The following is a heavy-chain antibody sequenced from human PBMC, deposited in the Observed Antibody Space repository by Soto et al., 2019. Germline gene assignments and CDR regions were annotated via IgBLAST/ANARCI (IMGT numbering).Heavy chain of an antibody. CDR1: GYSFTSYW. D-gene: IGHD6-13*01. CDR2: IYPGDSDT. V-gene: IGHV5-51*01. CDR3: ERTSAAGKYYYGMEV. J-gene: IGHJ6*02. Sequence: GESLKISCKGSGYSFTSYWIGWVRQMPGKGLEWMGIIYPGDSDTRYSPSFQGQVTISADKSISTAYLQWSSLKASDTAMYYCERTSAAGKYYYGMEVWGQGTTVTVSS.